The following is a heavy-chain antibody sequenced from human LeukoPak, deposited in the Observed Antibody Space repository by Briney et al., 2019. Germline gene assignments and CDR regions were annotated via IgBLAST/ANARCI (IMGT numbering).Heavy chain of an antibody. V-gene: IGHV5-51*01. CDR3: ARWYSSGYSDY. CDR1: GYTFTDYW. Sequence: GESLKISCHASGYTFTDYWIAWVRQMPGKGLEWMGIIYPGDAYVIKSPSFQGQVTISSDKSITTAYLQWNSLKASESAIYFCARWYSSGYSDYWGQGTMVTVSS. D-gene: IGHD6-19*01. CDR2: IYPGDAYV. J-gene: IGHJ4*02.